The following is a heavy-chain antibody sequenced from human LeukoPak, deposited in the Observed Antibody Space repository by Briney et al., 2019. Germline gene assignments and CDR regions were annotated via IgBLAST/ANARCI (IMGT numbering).Heavy chain of an antibody. V-gene: IGHV5-51*01. CDR1: GYSFTSYW. D-gene: IGHD6-6*01. Sequence: GESLKISCKGSGYSFTSYWSGWVRQMPGKGLDGMGIIYPGASDTRYSPSFQGQVTISADKSISTAYLQWSSLKASDTAMYYCARSSIAALNWFDPWGQGTLVTVSS. CDR3: ARSSIAALNWFDP. CDR2: IYPGASDT. J-gene: IGHJ5*02.